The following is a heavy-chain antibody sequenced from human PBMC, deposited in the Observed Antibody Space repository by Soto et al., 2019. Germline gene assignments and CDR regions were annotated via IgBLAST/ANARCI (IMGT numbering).Heavy chain of an antibody. CDR1: GGTFNTYA. V-gene: IGHV1-69*19. CDR3: AREVQVRTPAFVY. D-gene: IGHD3-10*01. CDR2: ISPMFGAA. Sequence: QVQLVQSGAEMKKPGSSVKVSCQSSGGTFNTYAMNWVRQAPGQGPEWMGDISPMFGAANYAPKFQGRVTITADESTGTSYMQLSRLTSGDTALYFCAREVQVRTPAFVYGGQGTRVTFS. J-gene: IGHJ4*02.